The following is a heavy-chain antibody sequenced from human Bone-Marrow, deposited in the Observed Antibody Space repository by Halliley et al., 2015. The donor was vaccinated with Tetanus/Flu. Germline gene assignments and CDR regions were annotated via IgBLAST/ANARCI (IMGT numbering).Heavy chain of an antibody. CDR1: GFTFTTYS. Sequence: SLRLSCAASGFTFTTYSMNWVRQAPGKGLEWLSSISSRDTYINYADSVKGRFTISRDSAKNSLYLQMNSLRAEDTAVYYCARISYDSSGPPNDYFDFWGQGALVTVSS. CDR3: ARISYDSSGPPNDYFDF. J-gene: IGHJ4*02. V-gene: IGHV3-21*01. D-gene: IGHD3-22*01. CDR2: ISSRDTYI.